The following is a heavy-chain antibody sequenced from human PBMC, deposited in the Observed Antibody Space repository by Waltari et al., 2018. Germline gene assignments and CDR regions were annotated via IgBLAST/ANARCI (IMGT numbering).Heavy chain of an antibody. CDR3: AKDLLGYCSGGSCYSALDY. CDR2: IRYDGSNK. V-gene: IGHV3-30*02. CDR1: GFTFSSYG. Sequence: QVQLVESGGGVVQPGGSLRLSCAASGFTFSSYGMHWVRQAPRKGLEWVAFIRYDGSNKYYADSVKGRFTISRDNSKNTLYLQMNSLRAEDTAVYYCAKDLLGYCSGGSCYSALDYWGQGTLVTVSS. J-gene: IGHJ4*02. D-gene: IGHD2-15*01.